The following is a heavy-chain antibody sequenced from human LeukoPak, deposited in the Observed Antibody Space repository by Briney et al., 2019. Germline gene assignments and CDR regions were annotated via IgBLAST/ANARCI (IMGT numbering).Heavy chain of an antibody. CDR3: ARHYCTGASCPDYFDY. CDR1: GGSIRHYY. J-gene: IGHJ4*02. V-gene: IGHV4-4*09. D-gene: IGHD2-15*01. CDR2: VDPLGSR. Sequence: SDTLSLTRPDSGGSIRHYYWSWIRQPPGLPLESVGYVDPLGSRDYNPSLKSQVTISVDTSKNQISLSLTSVTAADTAIYYCARHYCTGASCPDYFDYWGQGTLVAVSS.